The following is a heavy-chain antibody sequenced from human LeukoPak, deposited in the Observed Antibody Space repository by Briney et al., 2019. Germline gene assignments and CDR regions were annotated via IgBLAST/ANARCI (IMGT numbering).Heavy chain of an antibody. J-gene: IGHJ4*02. Sequence: AETLSLPCGVCGVPYRGYYGICLREPPGRGVEGLGEINQSGNTNYNPSLKSRVTISVDTSKNQFCLKLSSVTAADTGVYYCATKYSVAVAANPPHFDNWGQGTLVTVTS. CDR3: ATKYSVAVAANPPHFDN. CDR1: GVPYRGYY. D-gene: IGHD6-19*01. V-gene: IGHV4-34*01. CDR2: INQSGNT.